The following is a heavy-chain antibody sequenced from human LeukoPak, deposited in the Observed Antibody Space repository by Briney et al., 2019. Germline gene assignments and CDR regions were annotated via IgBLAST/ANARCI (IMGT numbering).Heavy chain of an antibody. V-gene: IGHV1-2*02. CDR1: GYIFTGHY. CDR3: ARDHSFDTSGENDY. CDR2: INPNSGGT. Sequence: ASVKVSCKASGYIFTGHYMHWVRQAPGQGLEWMGWINPNSGGTNLAQKFQGRVAMTRDTSISTAYMELSSLRSDDTAVYYCARDHSFDTSGENDYWGQGTLVTVSS. D-gene: IGHD3-22*01. J-gene: IGHJ4*02.